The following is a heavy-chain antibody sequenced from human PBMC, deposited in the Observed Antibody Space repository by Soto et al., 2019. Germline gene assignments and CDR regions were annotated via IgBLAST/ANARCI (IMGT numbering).Heavy chain of an antibody. CDR1: GYTFTSYG. Sequence: QVQLVQSGAEVKKPGASVKVSCKASGYTFTSYGISWVRQAPGQGLEWMGWISAYNGNTNYAQKLQGRVTMTTDTSTSTASMELRRLRSDETAVYYCARGPRGQWLEEDAFDIWGQGTMVTVSS. CDR3: ARGPRGQWLEEDAFDI. V-gene: IGHV1-18*01. J-gene: IGHJ3*02. D-gene: IGHD6-19*01. CDR2: ISAYNGNT.